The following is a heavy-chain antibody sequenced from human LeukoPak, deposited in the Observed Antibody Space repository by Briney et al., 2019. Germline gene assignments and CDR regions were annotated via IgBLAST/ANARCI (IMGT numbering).Heavy chain of an antibody. J-gene: IGHJ6*03. V-gene: IGHV4-38-2*02. CDR1: GYSISSGYY. CDR2: IYHSGST. Sequence: SETLSLTCTVSGYSISSGYYWGWIRQPPGKGLEWIGSIYHSGSTYYNPSLKSRVTISVDTSKNQFSLKLSSVTAADTAVYYCASSIVVVPAAPYYYYYMDVWGKGTTVTVSS. D-gene: IGHD2-2*01. CDR3: ASSIVVVPAAPYYYYYMDV.